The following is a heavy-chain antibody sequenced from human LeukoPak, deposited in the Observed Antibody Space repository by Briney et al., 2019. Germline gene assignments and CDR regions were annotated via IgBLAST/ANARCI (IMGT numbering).Heavy chain of an antibody. V-gene: IGHV4-4*02. Sequence: PGGSLRLSCAASGFTFTNYGMTWVRQAPGKGLEWIGEIYHSGSTNYNPSLKSRVTISVDKSKNQFSLKLSSVTAADTAVYYCARDIAAVYDYGDYGYYGMDVWGQGTTVTVSS. D-gene: IGHD4-17*01. J-gene: IGHJ6*02. CDR2: IYHSGST. CDR3: ARDIAAVYDYGDYGYYGMDV. CDR1: GFTFTNYGM.